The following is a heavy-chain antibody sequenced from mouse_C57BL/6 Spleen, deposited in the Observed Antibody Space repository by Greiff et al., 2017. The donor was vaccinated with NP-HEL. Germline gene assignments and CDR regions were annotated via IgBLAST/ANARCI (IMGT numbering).Heavy chain of an antibody. CDR2: IWSGGST. V-gene: IGHV2-2*01. J-gene: IGHJ4*01. D-gene: IGHD2-2*01. CDR3: ARLRYYGYDDYAMDY. Sequence: QVQLQQSGPGLVQPSQSLSITCTVSGFSLTSYGVHWVRQSPGKGLEWLGVIWSGGSTDYNAAFISRLSISKDNSKSQVFFKMNSLQADDTAIYYCARLRYYGYDDYAMDYWGQGTSVTVSS. CDR1: GFSLTSYG.